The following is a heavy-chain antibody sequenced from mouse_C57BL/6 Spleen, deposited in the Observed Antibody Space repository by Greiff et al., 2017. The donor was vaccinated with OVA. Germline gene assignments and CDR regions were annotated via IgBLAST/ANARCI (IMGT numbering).Heavy chain of an antibody. Sequence: QVQLKQPGAELVKPGASVKLSCKASGYTFTSYWMHWVKQRPGQGLEWIGMIHPNSGSTNYNEKFKSKATLTVDKSSSTAYMQLSSLTSEDSAVYYCARRGRSSDAMDYWGQGTSVTVSS. V-gene: IGHV1-64*01. CDR2: IHPNSGST. D-gene: IGHD3-2*02. CDR1: GYTFTSYW. CDR3: ARRGRSSDAMDY. J-gene: IGHJ4*01.